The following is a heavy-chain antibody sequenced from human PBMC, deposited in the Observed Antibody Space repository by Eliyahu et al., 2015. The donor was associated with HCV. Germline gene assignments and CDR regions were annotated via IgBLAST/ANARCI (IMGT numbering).Heavy chain of an antibody. CDR3: AKQGNLGMTSLYFDY. D-gene: IGHD2/OR15-2a*01. V-gene: IGHV3-23*01. CDR1: GFTFSSXA. J-gene: IGHJ4*02. Sequence: EVQLLESGGGLVQPGGSLXLSCAASGFTFSSXAMSWVRQAPGKGLEWVSAISGSGGSTYYADSVKGRFTISRDNSKNTLYLQMNSLRAEDTAVYYCAKQGNLGMTSLYFDYWGQGTLVTVSS. CDR2: ISGSGGST.